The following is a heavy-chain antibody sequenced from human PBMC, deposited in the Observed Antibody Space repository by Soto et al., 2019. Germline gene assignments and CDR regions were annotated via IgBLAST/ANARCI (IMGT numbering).Heavy chain of an antibody. CDR2: IIPIFGTA. V-gene: IGHV1-69*13. Sequence: GASVKVSCKASGGTFSSYAISWVRQAPGQGLEWMGGIIPIFGTANYAQKFQGRVTITADESTSTAYMELSSLRSEDTAVYYCARAGTWTTVTTRIYYYYGMDVWGQGTTVTVSS. CDR3: ARAGTWTTVTTRIYYYYGMDV. CDR1: GGTFSSYA. D-gene: IGHD4-17*01. J-gene: IGHJ6*02.